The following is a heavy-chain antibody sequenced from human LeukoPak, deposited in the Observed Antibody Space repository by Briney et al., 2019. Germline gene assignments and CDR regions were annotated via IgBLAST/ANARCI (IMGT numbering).Heavy chain of an antibody. V-gene: IGHV3-33*01. CDR3: ARERWIPVAYYYYGMDV. J-gene: IGHJ6*02. D-gene: IGHD5-18*01. CDR1: GFTFSSYG. Sequence: GGSLRLSCAASGFTFSSYGMHWVRQAPGKRLEWVAVIWYDGSNKYYADSVKGRFTISRDNSKNTLYLQMNSLRAEDTAVYYCARERWIPVAYYYYGMDVWGQGTTVTVSS. CDR2: IWYDGSNK.